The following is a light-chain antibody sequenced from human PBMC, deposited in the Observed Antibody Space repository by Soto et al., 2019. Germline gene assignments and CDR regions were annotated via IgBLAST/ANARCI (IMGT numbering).Light chain of an antibody. CDR2: TNN. Sequence: QSVLTQPPSASGTPGQRVTISCSGGSSNIGTNAVNWYQQLPGTAPKLLIYTNNQRPSGVPDRLSGSKSGTSASLAINGLQSEDEADYYCAAWYDSLNGYVFGTGTKLTVL. CDR1: SSNIGTNA. CDR3: AAWYDSLNGYV. J-gene: IGLJ1*01. V-gene: IGLV1-44*01.